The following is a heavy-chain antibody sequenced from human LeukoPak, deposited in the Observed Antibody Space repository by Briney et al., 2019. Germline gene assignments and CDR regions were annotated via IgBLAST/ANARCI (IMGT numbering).Heavy chain of an antibody. CDR3: ARSYCSSTSCYDYFDY. D-gene: IGHD2-2*01. CDR2: IYYSGST. CDR1: GGSISSYY. Sequence: PSGTLSLTCTVSGGSISSYYWSWIRQPPGKGLEWIGYIYYSGSTNYNPSLKSRVTISVDTSKNQFSLKLSSVTAADTAVYYCARSYCSSTSCYDYFDYWGQGTLVTVSS. V-gene: IGHV4-59*01. J-gene: IGHJ4*02.